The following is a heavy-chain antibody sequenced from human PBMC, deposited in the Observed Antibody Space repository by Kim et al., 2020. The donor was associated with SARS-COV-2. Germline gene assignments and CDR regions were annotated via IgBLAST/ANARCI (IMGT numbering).Heavy chain of an antibody. CDR1: GGSFSGYY. V-gene: IGHV4-34*01. D-gene: IGHD3-3*01. CDR3: ARDGRGYTGYDFWSGRRPYNWFDP. J-gene: IGHJ5*02. CDR2: INHSGST. Sequence: SETLSLTCAVYGGSFSGYYWSWIRQPPGKGLEWIGEINHSGSTNYNPSLKSRVTISVDTSKNQFSLKLSSVTAADTAVYYCARDGRGYTGYDFWSGRRPYNWFDPWGQGTLVTVSS.